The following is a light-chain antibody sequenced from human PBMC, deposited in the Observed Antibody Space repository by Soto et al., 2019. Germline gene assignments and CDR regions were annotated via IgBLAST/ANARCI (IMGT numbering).Light chain of an antibody. CDR1: QSVGSN. CDR3: QQYNNWPRT. J-gene: IGKJ1*01. CDR2: DAS. V-gene: IGKV3-15*01. Sequence: EIVMTQSPATLSVSPGGGATLSCRASQSVGSNLVWYHQRPGQAPRLLIYDASTRAPGIPARFSGSGSGTEFTLTVSSLQSEDFAVYYCQQYNNWPRTFGQGTKVDLK.